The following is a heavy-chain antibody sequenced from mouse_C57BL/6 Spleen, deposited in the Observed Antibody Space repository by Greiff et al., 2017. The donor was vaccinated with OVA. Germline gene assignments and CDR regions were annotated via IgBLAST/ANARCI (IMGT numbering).Heavy chain of an antibody. D-gene: IGHD2-2*01. Sequence: QVQLQQSGAELVRPGTSVKMSCKASGYTFTNYWIGWAKQRPGHGLEWIGDIYPGGGYTNYNEKFKGKATLTADKSSSTAYMQFSSLTSEDSAIYYCARRGVTEWWYFDVWGTGTTVTVSS. J-gene: IGHJ1*03. CDR2: IYPGGGYT. V-gene: IGHV1-63*01. CDR1: GYTFTNYW. CDR3: ARRGVTEWWYFDV.